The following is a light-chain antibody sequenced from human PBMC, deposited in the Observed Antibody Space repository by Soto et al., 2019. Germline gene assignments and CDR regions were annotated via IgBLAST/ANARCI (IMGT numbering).Light chain of an antibody. J-gene: IGLJ1*01. CDR3: CSYINSRAYV. Sequence: QSALTQPASVSGSPGQSITISCTGTSSDVGAYIYVSWYQHHPGKAPKVMIYEVTNRPSGVSDRFSGSKSGNTASLAISGLQGEDESDDYCCSYINSRAYVFGAGT. CDR1: SSDVGAYIY. CDR2: EVT. V-gene: IGLV2-14*01.